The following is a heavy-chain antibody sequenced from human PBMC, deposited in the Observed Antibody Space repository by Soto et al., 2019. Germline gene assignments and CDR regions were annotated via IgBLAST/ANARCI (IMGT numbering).Heavy chain of an antibody. CDR2: IWYDGSNK. Sequence: GGSLRLSCAASGFTFSSYGMHWVRQAPGKGLEWVAVIWYDGSNKYYADSVRGRFTISRDNSKNTLYLQMNSLRAEDTAVYYCARLLRDIVVVVAATSNYYGMDVWGQGTTVTVSS. V-gene: IGHV3-33*01. J-gene: IGHJ6*02. D-gene: IGHD2-15*01. CDR3: ARLLRDIVVVVAATSNYYGMDV. CDR1: GFTFSSYG.